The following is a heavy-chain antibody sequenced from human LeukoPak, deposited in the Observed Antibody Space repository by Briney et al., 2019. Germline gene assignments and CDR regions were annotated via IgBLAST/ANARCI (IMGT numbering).Heavy chain of an antibody. CDR2: INPNSGGT. J-gene: IGHJ6*03. CDR3: AKAGLGYSSSWDYYYYMDV. CDR1: GYTFTSYY. Sequence: VASVKVSCKASGYTFTSYYMHWVRQAPGQGLEWMGWINPNSGGTNYAQKFQGRVTMTRDTSISTAYMELSRLRSDDTAMYYCAKAGLGYSSSWDYYYYMDVWGKGTTVTVSS. V-gene: IGHV1-2*02. D-gene: IGHD6-13*01.